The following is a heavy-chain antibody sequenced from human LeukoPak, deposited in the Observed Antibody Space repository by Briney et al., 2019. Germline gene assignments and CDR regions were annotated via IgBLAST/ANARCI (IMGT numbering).Heavy chain of an antibody. Sequence: SETLSLTCTVSGCSISSYYWSWIRQPPGKGLEWIGYIYTSGSTNYNPSLKSRVTISVDTSKNQFSLKLSSVTAADTAVYYCARRTYSSSSRYYYYYMDVWGKGTTVTVSS. CDR2: IYTSGST. CDR3: ARRTYSSSSRYYYYYMDV. J-gene: IGHJ6*03. V-gene: IGHV4-4*09. D-gene: IGHD6-6*01. CDR1: GCSISSYY.